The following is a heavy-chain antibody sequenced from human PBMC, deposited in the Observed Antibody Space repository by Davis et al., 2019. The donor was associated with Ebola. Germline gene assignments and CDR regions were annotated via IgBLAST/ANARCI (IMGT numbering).Heavy chain of an antibody. V-gene: IGHV3-30-3*01. Sequence: GESLKISCAASGFTFSSYAMHWVRQAPGKGLEWVAVISYDGSNKYYADSVKGRFTISRDNSKNTLYLQMNSLRAEDTAVYYCARAPSAGDYGFDYYYYGMDVWGQGTTVTVSS. CDR2: ISYDGSNK. D-gene: IGHD4-17*01. CDR1: GFTFSSYA. CDR3: ARAPSAGDYGFDYYYYGMDV. J-gene: IGHJ6*02.